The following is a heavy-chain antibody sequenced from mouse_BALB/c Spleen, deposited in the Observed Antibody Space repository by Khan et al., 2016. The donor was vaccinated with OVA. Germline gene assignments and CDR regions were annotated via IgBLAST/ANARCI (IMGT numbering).Heavy chain of an antibody. CDR1: GYSITSGYG. Sequence: EVKLLESGPGLVKPSQSLSLTCTVTGYSITSGYGWNWIRQFPGNKLEWMGYISYSGSTTYNPSLKSRIPFTRNPSKNQFFLQLNSVTTEDTATYYCARTARIKYWGQGTTLTVSS. V-gene: IGHV3-2*02. J-gene: IGHJ2*01. D-gene: IGHD1-2*01. CDR2: ISYSGST. CDR3: ARTARIKY.